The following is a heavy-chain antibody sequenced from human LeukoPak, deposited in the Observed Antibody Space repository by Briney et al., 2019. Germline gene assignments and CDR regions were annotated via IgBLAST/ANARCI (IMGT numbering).Heavy chain of an antibody. V-gene: IGHV1-2*02. Sequence: GASVKVSCKASGYTFTGYYMHWVRQAPGQGLEWMGWINPNNGGTNYAQKFQGRVTMTRDTSISTAYMELSRLRSDDTAVYYCARAQGITMVRGVSPVNYWGQGTLVTVSS. CDR1: GYTFTGYY. CDR3: ARAQGITMVRGVSPVNY. J-gene: IGHJ4*02. CDR2: INPNNGGT. D-gene: IGHD3-10*01.